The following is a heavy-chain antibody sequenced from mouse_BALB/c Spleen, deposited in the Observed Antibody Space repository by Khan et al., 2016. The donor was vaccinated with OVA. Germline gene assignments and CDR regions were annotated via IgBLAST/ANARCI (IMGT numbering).Heavy chain of an antibody. V-gene: IGHV9-3-1*01. CDR2: ISTYTGEP. Sequence: QIQLVQSGPELKKPGETVKISCKASGYTFTNYGMNWVKQAPGKALKWMGWISTYTGEPTYADDFKGRFAFSLETSASTAYLQINNLKNEDTATFFCTRPPHLSYDLVYGDQGTSVTVSS. J-gene: IGHJ4*01. CDR1: GYTFTNYG. CDR3: TRPPHLSYDLVY. D-gene: IGHD2-4*01.